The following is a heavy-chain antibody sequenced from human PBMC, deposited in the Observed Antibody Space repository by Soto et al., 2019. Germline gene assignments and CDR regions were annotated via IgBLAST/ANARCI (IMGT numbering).Heavy chain of an antibody. CDR3: ARDEAARPYLPVNY. J-gene: IGHJ4*02. CDR2: ISAYNWNT. V-gene: IGHV1-18*01. Sequence: QVQLVQSGAEVKKPGASVKVSCKASGYTFTSYGISWVRQAPGQGLEWMGWISAYNWNTNYAEKLQGRVNMTTDTYTRTDYMELRSLRSDDTAVYYCARDEAARPYLPVNYWGQGTLVTVSS. CDR1: GYTFTSYG. D-gene: IGHD6-6*01.